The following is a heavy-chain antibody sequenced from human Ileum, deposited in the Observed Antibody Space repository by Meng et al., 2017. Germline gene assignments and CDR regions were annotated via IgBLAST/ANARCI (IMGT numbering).Heavy chain of an antibody. CDR2: INKGGDT. CDR3: ARDRGQGGFFDL. J-gene: IGHJ4*02. CDR1: GFSVNTMY. Sequence: VEMGESGGGLIQPGGFLISSVVVSGFSVNTMYMDWVRQAPGRELEWVSVINKGGDTHYSDSVRGRCIISRDNSRNTVHLQVNNLRVEDTAVYYCARDRGQGGFFDLWGQGVLVTVSS. D-gene: IGHD3-10*01. V-gene: IGHV3-53*02.